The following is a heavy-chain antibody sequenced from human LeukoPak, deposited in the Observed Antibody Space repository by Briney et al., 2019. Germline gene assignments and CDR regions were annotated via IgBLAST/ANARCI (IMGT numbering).Heavy chain of an antibody. Sequence: GGSLRLSCAASGFTFSSYAMSWVRQAPGKGLEWVSAISGSGGSTYYADSVKGLFTISRDNSKNTLYLQMNSLRAEDTAVYYCAKAYYDSSGYADYWGQGTLVTVSS. CDR1: GFTFSSYA. D-gene: IGHD3-22*01. V-gene: IGHV3-23*01. J-gene: IGHJ4*02. CDR3: AKAYYDSSGYADY. CDR2: ISGSGGST.